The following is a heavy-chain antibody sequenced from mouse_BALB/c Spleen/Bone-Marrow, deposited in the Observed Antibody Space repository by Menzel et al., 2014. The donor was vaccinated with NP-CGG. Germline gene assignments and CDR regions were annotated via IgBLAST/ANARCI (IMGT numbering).Heavy chain of an antibody. CDR1: GFTFSDAW. J-gene: IGHJ4*01. Sequence: EVKVVESGGGLVQPGGSMKLSCAASGFTFSDAWMVWVRQSPVKGLEWVVEIRCKAINHASYYAESVKGRFTISRDDSKSSEYLQMNSLRAEDTGIYYCSRISEIGMVYWGQGTSVTVSS. CDR3: SRISEIGMVY. CDR2: IRCKAINHAS. V-gene: IGHV6-6*01.